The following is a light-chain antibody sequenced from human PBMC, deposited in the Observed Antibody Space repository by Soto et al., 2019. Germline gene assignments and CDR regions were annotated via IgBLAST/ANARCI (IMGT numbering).Light chain of an antibody. CDR1: SSDVGGYNY. CDR2: EVS. Sequence: QSALTQPASVSGSPGQSITISCTGTSSDVGGYNYVSWYQHHPGKAPKLMIYEVSNRPSGVSYRFSGSKSGDTSSLTISGLQAEDDADYYCSSYTTSDIWVFGGGTKVTVL. CDR3: SSYTTSDIWV. J-gene: IGLJ3*02. V-gene: IGLV2-14*01.